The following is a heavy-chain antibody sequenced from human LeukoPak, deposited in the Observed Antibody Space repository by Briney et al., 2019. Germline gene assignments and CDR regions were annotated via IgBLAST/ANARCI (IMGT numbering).Heavy chain of an antibody. CDR1: GYTLTELS. Sequence: ASVKVSCKVSGYTLTELSMHWVRQAPGKGLEWMGGFDPEDGETTYAQKFQGRVTMTEDTSTDTAYMELSSLRSEDTAVYYCATGGLRYFDWTQPDYWGQGTLVTVSS. CDR2: FDPEDGET. J-gene: IGHJ4*02. CDR3: ATGGLRYFDWTQPDY. D-gene: IGHD3-9*01. V-gene: IGHV1-24*01.